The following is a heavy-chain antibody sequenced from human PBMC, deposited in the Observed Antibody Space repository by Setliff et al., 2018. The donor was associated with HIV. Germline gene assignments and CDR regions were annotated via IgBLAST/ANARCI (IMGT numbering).Heavy chain of an antibody. CDR2: IYSDGNT. CDR1: GFTVSSYY. V-gene: IGHV3-66*02. Sequence: PGGSLRLSCAASGFTVSSYYMSWVRQAPGKGLEWVSTIYSDGNTYHADSVKGRFTLSRDTSKNTMYLQMNSLRREDTAVYYCARVLPYNSALDNWGQGTLVTVSS. D-gene: IGHD6-25*01. CDR3: ARVLPYNSALDN. J-gene: IGHJ4*02.